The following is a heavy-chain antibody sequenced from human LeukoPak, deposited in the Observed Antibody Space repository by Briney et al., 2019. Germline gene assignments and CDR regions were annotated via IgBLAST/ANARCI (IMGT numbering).Heavy chain of an antibody. CDR2: INTNTGNP. Sequence: ASVKVSCKTSGYTFTSYAMNWVRQAPGQGLEWMGWINTNTGNPTYAQGFTGRFVFSLDTSVSTAYLQISSLKAEDTAVYYCARDRYYDSSGYYYEKYFQHWGQGTLVTVSS. CDR1: GYTFTSYA. CDR3: ARDRYYDSSGYYYEKYFQH. V-gene: IGHV7-4-1*02. D-gene: IGHD3-22*01. J-gene: IGHJ1*01.